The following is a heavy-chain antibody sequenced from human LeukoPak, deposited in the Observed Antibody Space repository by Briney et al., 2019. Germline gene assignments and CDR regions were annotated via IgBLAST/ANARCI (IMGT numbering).Heavy chain of an antibody. CDR1: GFTFSDYY. CDR2: ISSSGSTI. D-gene: IGHD3-3*01. V-gene: IGHV3-11*01. CDR3: ARASYDFWSGTQYYFDY. J-gene: IGHJ4*02. Sequence: GGSLRLSCAASGFTFSDYYMSWIRQAPGKGLEWVSYISSSGSTIYYADSVKGRFTISRDNAKNSLYPQMNSLRAEDTAVYYCARASYDFWSGTQYYFDYWGQGTLVTVSS.